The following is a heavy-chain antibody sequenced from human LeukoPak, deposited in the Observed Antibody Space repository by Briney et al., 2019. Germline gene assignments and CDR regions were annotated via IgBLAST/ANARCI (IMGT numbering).Heavy chain of an antibody. J-gene: IGHJ6*03. V-gene: IGHV4-39*07. CDR3: ARLLGEQLGWPYYYYYYYMDV. CDR1: GGSISSSSYY. Sequence: SETLSLTCTVSGGSISSSSYYWGWIRQPPGKGLEWIGSIYYSGSTYYNPSLKSRVTISVDTSKNQFSLKLSSVTAADTAVYYCARLLGEQLGWPYYYYYYYMDVWGKGTTVTVSS. D-gene: IGHD6-6*01. CDR2: IYYSGST.